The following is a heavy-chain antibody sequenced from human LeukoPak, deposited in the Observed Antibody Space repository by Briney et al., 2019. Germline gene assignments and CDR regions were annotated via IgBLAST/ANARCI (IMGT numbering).Heavy chain of an antibody. D-gene: IGHD6-13*01. CDR2: IWSSGASK. CDR3: AKGQRGIASAGVMDV. J-gene: IGHJ6*03. Sequence: GGSLRLSCEASGFTFSNYAMHWVRQAPGKGLEWVAVIWSSGASKYYADTVKGRFTISRDNAKNILSLQMNSLRAEDTAVYYCAKGQRGIASAGVMDVWGRGTTVAVSS. V-gene: IGHV3-30*02. CDR1: GFTFSNYA.